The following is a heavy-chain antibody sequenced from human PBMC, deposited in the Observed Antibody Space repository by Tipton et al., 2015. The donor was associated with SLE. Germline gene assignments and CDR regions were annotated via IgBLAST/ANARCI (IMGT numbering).Heavy chain of an antibody. J-gene: IGHJ3*02. CDR2: IYYSGST. CDR1: GGSISSSSYY. Sequence: TLSLTCTVSGGSISSSSYYWGWIRQPPGKGLEWIGSIYYSGSTYYNPSLKSRVTISVDTSKNQFSLKLSSVTAADTAVYYCAGYSSGWYLRAFDIWGQGTMVTVSS. D-gene: IGHD6-19*01. CDR3: AGYSSGWYLRAFDI. V-gene: IGHV4-39*07.